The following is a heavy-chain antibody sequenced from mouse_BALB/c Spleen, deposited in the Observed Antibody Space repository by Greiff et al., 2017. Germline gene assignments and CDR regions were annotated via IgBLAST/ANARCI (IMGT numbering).Heavy chain of an antibody. CDR1: GDSITSGY. CDR2: ISYSGST. Sequence: VQLQQSGPSLVKPSQTLSLTCSVTGDSITSGYWNWIRKFPGNKLEYMGYISYSGSTYYNPSLKSRISITRDTSKNQYYLQLNSVTTEDTATYYCARYNYGSSFSYYFDYWGQGTTLTVSS. V-gene: IGHV3-8*02. D-gene: IGHD1-1*01. CDR3: ARYNYGSSFSYYFDY. J-gene: IGHJ2*01.